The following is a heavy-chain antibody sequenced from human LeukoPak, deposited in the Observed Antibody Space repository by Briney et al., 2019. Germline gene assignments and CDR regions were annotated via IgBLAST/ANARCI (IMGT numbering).Heavy chain of an antibody. Sequence: SVKVSCKASGGTFSSYAISWVRQAPGQGLEWMGGIISIFGTANYAQKFQGRVTITADESTSTAYMELSSLRSEDTAVYYCARATQSLNWFDPWGQGTLVTVSS. CDR1: GGTFSSYA. V-gene: IGHV1-69*13. CDR3: ARATQSLNWFDP. J-gene: IGHJ5*02. CDR2: IISIFGTA.